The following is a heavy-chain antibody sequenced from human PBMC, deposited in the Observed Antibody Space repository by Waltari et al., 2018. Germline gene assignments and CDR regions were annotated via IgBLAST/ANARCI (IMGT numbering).Heavy chain of an antibody. CDR3: AFSRGWSSPFGAYDS. V-gene: IGHV3-74*01. J-gene: IGHJ3*02. D-gene: IGHD6-19*01. CDR1: EFGFSAYW. Sequence: EVQLVESGGDLVQPGGSLRLSGAASEFGFSAYWMHWVRQVPGKGLVWVSNINTDGSDANYADSVKGRFTISRDNGKNSLYLEMSSMRVEDTAVYYCAFSRGWSSPFGAYDSWGQGTRVIVSS. CDR2: INTDGSDA.